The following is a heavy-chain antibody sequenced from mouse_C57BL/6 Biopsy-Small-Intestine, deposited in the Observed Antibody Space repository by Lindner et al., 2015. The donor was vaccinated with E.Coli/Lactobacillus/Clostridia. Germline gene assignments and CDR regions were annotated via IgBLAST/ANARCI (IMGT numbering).Heavy chain of an antibody. J-gene: IGHJ2*01. V-gene: IGHV1-54*01. D-gene: IGHD6-1*01. CDR2: INPGSGGT. CDR1: GYAFTNYL. Sequence: VQLQESGAELVRPGTSVKVSCKASGYAFTNYLIEWVNQRPGQGLEWIGVINPGSGGTNYNEKFKDKATLTADKPSSTAYMQLSSLTSEDSAVYFCARLASGDYFDYWGQGTTLTVSS. CDR3: ARLASGDYFDY.